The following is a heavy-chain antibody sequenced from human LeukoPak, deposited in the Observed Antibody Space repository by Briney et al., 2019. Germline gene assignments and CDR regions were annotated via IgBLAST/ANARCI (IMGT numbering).Heavy chain of an antibody. J-gene: IGHJ3*01. D-gene: IGHD5-12*01. CDR1: GYTFSIYY. CDR2: INPSSGST. Sequence: ASVKVSCKASGYTFSIYYMHWVRQAPGQGLEWMGIINPSSGSTSYPQKFQGRVTMTRDTSTSTVYMELSSLRSEDTAVYYCARYLGYNGYDEAFDFWGQGTMVTVSS. CDR3: ARYLGYNGYDEAFDF. V-gene: IGHV1-46*01.